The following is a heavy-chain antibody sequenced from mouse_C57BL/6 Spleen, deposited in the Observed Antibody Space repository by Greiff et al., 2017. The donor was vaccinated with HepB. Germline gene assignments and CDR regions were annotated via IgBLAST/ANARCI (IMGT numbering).Heavy chain of an antibody. Sequence: VQLQQPGAELVRPGSSVKLSCKASGYTFTSYWMHWVKQRPIQGLEWIGNIDPSDSETHYNQKFKGKSTLTVDKSSSTAYMQLSSLTSEDSAVYYCARWYGSSYWYFDVWGTGTTVTVSS. D-gene: IGHD1-1*01. CDR1: GYTFTSYW. CDR3: ARWYGSSYWYFDV. J-gene: IGHJ1*03. V-gene: IGHV1-52*01. CDR2: IDPSDSET.